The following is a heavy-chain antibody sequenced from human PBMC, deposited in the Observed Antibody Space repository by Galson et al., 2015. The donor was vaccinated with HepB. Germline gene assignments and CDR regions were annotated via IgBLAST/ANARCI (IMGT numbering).Heavy chain of an antibody. V-gene: IGHV3-30*03. CDR2: ISYDGSNK. D-gene: IGHD4-11*01. CDR1: GFTFSSYG. J-gene: IGHJ4*02. Sequence: SLRLSCAASGFTFSSYGMHWVRQAPGKGLEWVAVISYDGSNKYYADSVKGRFTISRDNSKNTLYLQMNSLRAEDTAVYYCARGYSPEDYFDYWGQGTLVTVSS. CDR3: ARGYSPEDYFDY.